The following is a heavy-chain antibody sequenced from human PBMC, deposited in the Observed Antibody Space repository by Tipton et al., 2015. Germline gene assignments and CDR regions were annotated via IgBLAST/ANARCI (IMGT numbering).Heavy chain of an antibody. J-gene: IGHJ4*02. Sequence: PGLVKPSETLSLTCSVSGDSIRNYHWSWIRQPPGKGLEWIGYIYYRGSTNYNPSLTSRVTISVDTSENQFSLKLRSVTAADTAVYFCVRVPLNYGDLWGSSPTGYFDYWGQGTLVTVSS. D-gene: IGHD3-16*01. CDR3: VRVPLNYGDLWGSSPTGYFDY. CDR2: IYYRGST. V-gene: IGHV4-59*01. CDR1: GDSIRNYH.